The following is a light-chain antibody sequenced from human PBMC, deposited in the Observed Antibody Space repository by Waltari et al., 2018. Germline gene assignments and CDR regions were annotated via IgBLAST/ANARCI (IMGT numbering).Light chain of an antibody. V-gene: IGLV1-44*01. Sequence: QSVLTQPPSVSGTPGQRVSISCSGSSSNIGTKSVNWYQQVPETAPKLHIYSNTKRPSGAPDRFSGSKAGTSASLAISGLQSEDEADYYCATWDDSLNGLFGGGTKLTVL. J-gene: IGLJ2*01. CDR3: ATWDDSLNGL. CDR2: SNT. CDR1: SSNIGTKS.